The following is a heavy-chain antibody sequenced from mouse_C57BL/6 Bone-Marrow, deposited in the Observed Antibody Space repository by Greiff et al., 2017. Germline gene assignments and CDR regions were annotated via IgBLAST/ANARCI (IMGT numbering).Heavy chain of an antibody. V-gene: IGHV1-62-2*01. CDR3: ARHEGTGYYFDY. CDR2: FYPGSGSI. J-gene: IGHJ2*01. CDR1: GYTFTEYT. Sequence: QVHVKQSGAELVKPGASVKLSCKASGYTFTEYTIHWVKQRSGQGLEWIGWFYPGSGSIKYNEKFKDKATLTADKSSSTVYMELSRLTSEDSEVYFCARHEGTGYYFDYWGQGTTLTVSS. D-gene: IGHD4-1*01.